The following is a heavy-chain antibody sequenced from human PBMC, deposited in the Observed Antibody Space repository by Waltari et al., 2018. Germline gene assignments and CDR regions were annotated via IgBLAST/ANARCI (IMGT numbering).Heavy chain of an antibody. V-gene: IGHV4-59*11. CDR1: GGSISSHC. Sequence: HVQLQESGPGLVKPSETLSLTCTVSGGSISSHCWSWIRQPPGKGLEWIGYIYYSGSTNYNPSLKSRVTISVDTSKNQFSLKLSSVTAADTAVYYCATPDYYDSSGYYYPRGAFDIWGQGTMVTVSS. D-gene: IGHD3-22*01. J-gene: IGHJ3*02. CDR3: ATPDYYDSSGYYYPRGAFDI. CDR2: IYYSGST.